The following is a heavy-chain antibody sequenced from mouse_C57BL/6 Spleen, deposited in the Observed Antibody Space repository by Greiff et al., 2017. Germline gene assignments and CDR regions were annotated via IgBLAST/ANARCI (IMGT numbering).Heavy chain of an antibody. V-gene: IGHV1-39*01. Sequence: VQLQQSGPELVKPGASVKISCKASGYSFTDYNMNWVKQSNGKSLEWIGEINPNYGTTSYNQQFKGKATLTVDQSSSTAYMQLNSLTSEDSAVYYCARYYYGSSGGYFDVWGTGTTVTVSS. CDR3: ARYYYGSSGGYFDV. J-gene: IGHJ1*03. D-gene: IGHD1-1*01. CDR1: GYSFTDYN. CDR2: INPNYGTT.